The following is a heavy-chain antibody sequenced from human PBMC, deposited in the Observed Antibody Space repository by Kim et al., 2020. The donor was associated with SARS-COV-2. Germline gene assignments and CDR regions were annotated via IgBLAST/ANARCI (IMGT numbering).Heavy chain of an antibody. Sequence: ASVKVSCKASGYTFTSYYMHWVRQAPGQGLEWMGIINPSGGSTSYAQKFQGRVTKTRDTSTSTVYMELSSLRSEDTAVYYCARDHGGVDSGYVDPRLFYYYYYGMDVWGQGTTVTVS. CDR3: ARDHGGVDSGYVDPRLFYYYYYGMDV. CDR2: INPSGGST. V-gene: IGHV1-46*01. J-gene: IGHJ6*02. D-gene: IGHD5-12*01. CDR1: GYTFTSYY.